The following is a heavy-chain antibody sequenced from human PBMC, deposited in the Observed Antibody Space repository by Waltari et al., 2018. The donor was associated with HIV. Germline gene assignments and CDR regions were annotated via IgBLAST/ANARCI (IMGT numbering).Heavy chain of an antibody. D-gene: IGHD3-22*01. CDR1: GGSISVSY. V-gene: IGHV4-59*01. Sequence: QVQLRESGPGLVKPSETLSLTCTVSGGSISVSYWSWIRQPPGKGLEWIGYIHYSGRSDYRPSLKSRVTISVDTSKNQFSLKLRSVTAADTAVYYCARGHYYDGSGAYYYYGMDVWGQGTTVTVS. CDR2: IHYSGRS. CDR3: ARGHYYDGSGAYYYYGMDV. J-gene: IGHJ6*02.